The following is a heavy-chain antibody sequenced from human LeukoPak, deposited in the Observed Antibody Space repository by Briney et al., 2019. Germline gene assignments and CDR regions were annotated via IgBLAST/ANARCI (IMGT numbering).Heavy chain of an antibody. Sequence: SETLSLTSTVSGGSISTYYWSWIRQPPGKGLEWIGYIYYNGDTKYNPSLKSRVTISVDTSKDQFSLRLRSVTAADTAVYYCARVVNDYAIRYFDLWGRGTLVPVSS. CDR2: IYYNGDT. J-gene: IGHJ2*01. CDR1: GGSISTYY. CDR3: ARVVNDYAIRYFDL. V-gene: IGHV4-59*01. D-gene: IGHD4-17*01.